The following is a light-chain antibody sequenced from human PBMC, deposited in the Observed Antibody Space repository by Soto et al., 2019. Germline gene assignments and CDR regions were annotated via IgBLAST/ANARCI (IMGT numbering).Light chain of an antibody. CDR3: QQSEKAPLT. Sequence: DIQMTQSPYSLSASVGDRVTITCRASQSISNYLYWYQQKPGKAPRLLIHAASSLQSGVPSRFSGSGSGTDFTLTISSLQPEDFAIYYCQQSEKAPLTFGPGTKVEIK. CDR2: AAS. J-gene: IGKJ1*01. CDR1: QSISNY. V-gene: IGKV1-39*01.